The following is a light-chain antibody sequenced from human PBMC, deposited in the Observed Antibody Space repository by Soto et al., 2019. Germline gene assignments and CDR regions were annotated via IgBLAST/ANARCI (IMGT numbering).Light chain of an antibody. CDR2: WAS. CDR3: QQYYSTPRT. Sequence: DIVMTQSPDSLAVSLGERATINCKSSQSVLYSSNNKKYLAWYQQKPGQPPKLLIYWASTRESGVPDRFSGSGSGTDFTLTIISLQAGDVAVYYCQQYYSTPRTFGQGTKLEIK. CDR1: QSVLYSSNNKKY. V-gene: IGKV4-1*01. J-gene: IGKJ2*02.